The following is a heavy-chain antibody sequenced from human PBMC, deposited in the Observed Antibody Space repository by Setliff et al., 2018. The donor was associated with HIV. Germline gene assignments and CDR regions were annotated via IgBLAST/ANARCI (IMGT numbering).Heavy chain of an antibody. CDR3: ARQSGYTRGWDIFGLVAGSFDI. D-gene: IGHD3-3*01. Sequence: PSETLSLTCNVSDGSISSSSYCWAWIRQPPGKGLEWIGTIYYSGNTYYRPSLKSRVTVSIDTSKNQFSLRLNSVTAADTAVYYCARQSGYTRGWDIFGLVAGSFDIWGQGTMVTVSS. CDR1: DGSISSSSYC. J-gene: IGHJ3*02. V-gene: IGHV4-39*01. CDR2: IYYSGNT.